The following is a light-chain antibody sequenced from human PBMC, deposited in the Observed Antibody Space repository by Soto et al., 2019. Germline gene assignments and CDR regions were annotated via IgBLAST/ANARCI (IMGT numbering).Light chain of an antibody. CDR3: LQYSTSSQT. CDR1: QSISSW. CDR2: DAS. V-gene: IGKV1-5*01. Sequence: DIQMTQSPSTLSASVGDRVTITCRASQSISSWLAWYQQKPGRAPKLLSVDASSLESGAPSRFSGSGSGTEFTLTISSLQPDDFTTSYCLQYSTSSQTFGQGPKVEIK. J-gene: IGKJ1*01.